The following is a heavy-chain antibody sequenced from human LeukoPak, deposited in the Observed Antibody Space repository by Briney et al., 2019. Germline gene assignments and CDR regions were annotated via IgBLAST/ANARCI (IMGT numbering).Heavy chain of an antibody. D-gene: IGHD3-10*01. V-gene: IGHV4-59*01. Sequence: PSETLPLTCTVSGGSISSYYWSWIRQPPGKGLEWIGYIYYSGSTNYNPSLKSRVTISVDTSKNQFSLKLSSVTAADTAVYYCARDGTYYYGSGRSGDAFDIWGQGTMVTVSS. J-gene: IGHJ3*02. CDR2: IYYSGST. CDR1: GGSISSYY. CDR3: ARDGTYYYGSGRSGDAFDI.